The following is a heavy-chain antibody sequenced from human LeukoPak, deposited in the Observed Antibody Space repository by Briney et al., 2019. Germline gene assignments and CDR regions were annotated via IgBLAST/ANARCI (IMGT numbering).Heavy chain of an antibody. D-gene: IGHD4-23*01. V-gene: IGHV4-59*08. Sequence: SETLSLTCTVSGGSISSYYWSWVRQPPGKGLEWIGYIYYSGSTNYNPSLKSRLTITLDTSKRQFSLKLSSVTAADTAVYYCVAYGGFRAFDIWGQGAMVAVS. J-gene: IGHJ3*02. CDR1: GGSISSYY. CDR3: VAYGGFRAFDI. CDR2: IYYSGST.